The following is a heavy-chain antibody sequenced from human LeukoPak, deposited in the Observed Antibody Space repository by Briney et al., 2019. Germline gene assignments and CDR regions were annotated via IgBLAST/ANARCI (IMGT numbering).Heavy chain of an antibody. D-gene: IGHD5-24*01. Sequence: GGSLRLSCVASGFPFSSYWMTWVRQAPGKGLEWVANIKQDGSKKSYVDSVKGRFTISRDNTKNSLYLQMNSLRAEDTAIYYCTRVGYIDEGIDYWGQGTLVTVSS. J-gene: IGHJ4*02. CDR1: GFPFSSYW. CDR3: TRVGYIDEGIDY. CDR2: IKQDGSKK. V-gene: IGHV3-7*04.